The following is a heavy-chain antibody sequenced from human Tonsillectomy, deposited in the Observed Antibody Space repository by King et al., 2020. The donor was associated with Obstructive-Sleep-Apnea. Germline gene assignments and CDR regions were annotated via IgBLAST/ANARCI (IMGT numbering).Heavy chain of an antibody. V-gene: IGHV1-18*04. D-gene: IGHD6-13*01. CDR1: GYTFTSYG. CDR2: ISAYKGNT. J-gene: IGHJ4*02. Sequence: VQLVQSGAEVKKPGASVKVSCKASGYTFTSYGISWVRQAPGQGLEWMGCISAYKGNTNYAQKLQGRVTMTTDTSTSTAYMGLRGLRSDDTAVYYCARAAAGRGPLTDWGQGTLVTVSS. CDR3: ARAAAGRGPLTD.